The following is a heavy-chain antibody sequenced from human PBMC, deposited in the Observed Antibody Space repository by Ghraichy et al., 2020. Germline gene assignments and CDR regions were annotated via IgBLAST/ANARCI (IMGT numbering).Heavy chain of an antibody. CDR3: ARDPAAGDFYYYYYGMDV. V-gene: IGHV1-69*04. D-gene: IGHD4-17*01. CDR2: IIPILGIA. CDR1: GGTFSSYA. J-gene: IGHJ6*02. Sequence: VKVSCKASGGTFSSYAISWVRQAPGQGLEWMGRIIPILGIANYAQKFQGRVTITADKSTSTAYMELSSLRSEDTAVYYCARDPAAGDFYYYYYGMDVWGQGTTVTVSS.